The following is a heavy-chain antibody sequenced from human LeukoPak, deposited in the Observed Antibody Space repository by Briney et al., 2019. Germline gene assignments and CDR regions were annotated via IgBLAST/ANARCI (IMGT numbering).Heavy chain of an antibody. CDR1: GFTLSNYN. V-gene: IGHV3-21*01. J-gene: IGHJ6*03. CDR2: ISSSSSYI. CDR3: ARNMLGYNYHYMDV. D-gene: IGHD2-8*01. Sequence: GGSLRLSCAASGFTLSNYNMNWVRQAPGKGLEWVSSISSSSSYIYYADSVKGRFTISRHNAKNSLYLQMNSLSAEDTALYYCARNMLGYNYHYMDVWGKGTTVTVSS.